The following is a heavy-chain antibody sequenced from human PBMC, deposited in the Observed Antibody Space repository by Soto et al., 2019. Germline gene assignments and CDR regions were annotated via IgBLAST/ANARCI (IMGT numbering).Heavy chain of an antibody. Sequence: GGSLRLSCAASGFTFDDYAMHWVRQAPGKGLEWVSLINGDGGSTYYADSVKGRFTISRYNSKNSLYLQMNSLRTEDTALYYCVKDGPYYFDYWGQGTLVTVSS. CDR3: VKDGPYYFDY. J-gene: IGHJ4*02. CDR2: INGDGGST. CDR1: GFTFDDYA. V-gene: IGHV3-43*02.